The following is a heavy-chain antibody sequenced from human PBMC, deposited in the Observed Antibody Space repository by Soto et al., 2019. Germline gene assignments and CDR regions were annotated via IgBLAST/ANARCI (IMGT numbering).Heavy chain of an antibody. J-gene: IGHJ4*02. CDR1: GYTFTSYG. CDR2: ISAYNGNT. CDR3: ASSPAAIGPFDY. D-gene: IGHD2-2*01. V-gene: IGHV1-18*01. Sequence: ASVKVSCKASGYTFTSYGISWVRQAPGQGLEWMGWISAYNGNTNYAQKLQGRVTMTTDTSTSTAYMELRSLRSDDTAVYYCASSPAAIGPFDYWGQGTLVTVSS.